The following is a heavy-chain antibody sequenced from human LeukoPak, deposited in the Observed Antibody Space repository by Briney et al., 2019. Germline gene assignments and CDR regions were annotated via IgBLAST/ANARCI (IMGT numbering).Heavy chain of an antibody. Sequence: GGTLRLSCAASGFTFSSYGMSWVRQAPGKGLEWVSGISGSGGTTYYADSVKGRFTISRDNSKNTLYLQMNSLRAEDTAVYYCAKDGGYSYGYPFDYWGQGSLVTASS. D-gene: IGHD5-18*01. CDR2: ISGSGGTT. V-gene: IGHV3-23*01. CDR1: GFTFSSYG. CDR3: AKDGGYSYGYPFDY. J-gene: IGHJ4*02.